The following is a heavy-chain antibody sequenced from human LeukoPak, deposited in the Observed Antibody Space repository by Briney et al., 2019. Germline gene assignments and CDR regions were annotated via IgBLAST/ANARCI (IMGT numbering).Heavy chain of an antibody. CDR2: IYTSGST. J-gene: IGHJ5*02. CDR3: ARDRRELERRWFDP. Sequence: SETLSLTCTVSGGSISSYYWSWIRQPAGKGLEWIGRIYTSGSTNYNPSLKSRVTMSVDTSKNQFSLKLSSVTAADTAVYYCARDRRELERRWFDPRGQGTLVTVSS. D-gene: IGHD1-1*01. CDR1: GGSISSYY. V-gene: IGHV4-4*07.